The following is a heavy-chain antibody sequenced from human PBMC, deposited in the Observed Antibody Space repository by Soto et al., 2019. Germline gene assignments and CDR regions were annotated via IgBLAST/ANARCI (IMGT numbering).Heavy chain of an antibody. CDR3: ARVEAAAGDFLAAPYYYYGMDV. CDR1: GDSVTSHY. Sequence: SETLSLTCSFSGDSVTSHYLTWIRQSPEKGLEWIGYMYYTGFSHYNPSLKSRVTISVDTSKNQFSLKLSSVTAADTAVYYCARVEAAAGDFLAAPYYYYGMDVWGQGTTVTVSS. V-gene: IGHV4-59*02. J-gene: IGHJ6*02. D-gene: IGHD6-13*01. CDR2: MYYTGFS.